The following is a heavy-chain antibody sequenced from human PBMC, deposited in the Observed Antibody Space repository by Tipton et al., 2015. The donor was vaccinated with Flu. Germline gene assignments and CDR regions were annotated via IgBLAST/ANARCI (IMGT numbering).Heavy chain of an antibody. V-gene: IGHV4-59*07. D-gene: IGHD6-25*01. CDR3: AGSRSAAPYYFDS. CDR1: GGSISSYC. CDR2: VSYSGST. Sequence: TLSLTCTVSGGSISSYCWSWIRQPPGKGLEWIGYVSYSGSTNYNPSLKSRVTISLDTSKNQFSLNLNSVTAADTALYYCAGSRSAAPYYFDSWGQGTLVTVSS. J-gene: IGHJ4*02.